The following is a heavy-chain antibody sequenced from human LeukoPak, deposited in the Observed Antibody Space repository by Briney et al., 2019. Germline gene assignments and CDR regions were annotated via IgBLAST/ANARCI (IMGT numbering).Heavy chain of an antibody. CDR2: IYYSGST. D-gene: IGHD4-17*01. V-gene: IGHV4-59*08. CDR3: ARQKDYGDYYYY. J-gene: IGHJ4*02. CDR1: GGSISSYY. Sequence: SETLSLTCTVSGGSISSYYWSWIRQPPGKGLEWIGYIYYSGSTNYNPSLKSRVTISVDTSKNQFSLKLSSVTAADTAVYYCARQKDYGDYYYYWGQGTLVTVSS.